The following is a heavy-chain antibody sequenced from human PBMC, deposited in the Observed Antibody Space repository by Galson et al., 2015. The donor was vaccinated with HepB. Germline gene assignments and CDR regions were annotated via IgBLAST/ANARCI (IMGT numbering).Heavy chain of an antibody. V-gene: IGHV3-53*01. CDR3: AREGAGGGMAV. Sequence: LRLSCAVSGFTVSTNYMNWVRQAPGKGLEWVSLIDSGARTYYAASVKGRFTIFRDNSKNTLYLHMNSLRAEDTAVYYCAREGAGGGMAVWGQGTTVTVSS. CDR2: IDSGART. CDR1: GFTVSTNY. D-gene: IGHD3-16*01. J-gene: IGHJ6*02.